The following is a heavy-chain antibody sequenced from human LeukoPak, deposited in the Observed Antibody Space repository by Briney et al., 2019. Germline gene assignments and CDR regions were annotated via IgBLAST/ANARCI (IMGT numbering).Heavy chain of an antibody. CDR3: AKDLYELGSYGPYFYYGMDV. J-gene: IGHJ6*02. V-gene: IGHV3-30*18. Sequence: GGSLRLSCAASGFTFSSYGLHWVRQAPGKGLEWVAVISYDESKIYYADSVKGRFTISKDTSKDTMYLQMNSLRTDDTAVYYCAKDLYELGSYGPYFYYGMDVWGQGTTVTVSS. CDR1: GFTFSSYG. CDR2: ISYDESKI. D-gene: IGHD3-10*01.